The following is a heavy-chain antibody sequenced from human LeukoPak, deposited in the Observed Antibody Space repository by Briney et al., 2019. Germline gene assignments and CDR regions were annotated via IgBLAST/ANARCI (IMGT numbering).Heavy chain of an antibody. CDR1: GYTFTGYY. CDR3: ARLRSRLNYYYDSSGYYLNDAFDI. Sequence: ASVKVSCKASGYTFTGYYMHWVRQAPGQGLEWMGWINPNSGGTNYAQKFQGRVTMTRDTSISTAYMELSRLRSDDTAVYYCARLRSRLNYYYDSSGYYLNDAFDIWGQGTMVTVSS. CDR2: INPNSGGT. J-gene: IGHJ3*02. D-gene: IGHD3-22*01. V-gene: IGHV1-2*02.